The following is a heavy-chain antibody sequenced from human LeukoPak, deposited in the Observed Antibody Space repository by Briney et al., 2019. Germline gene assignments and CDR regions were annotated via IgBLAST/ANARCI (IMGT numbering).Heavy chain of an antibody. CDR2: ISSSSSYI. D-gene: IGHD2-2*01. CDR1: GFTFSSYS. CDR3: AREAIVVVPAATPDYYYYYGMDV. Sequence: GGSLRLSYAASGFTFSSYSMNWVRQAPGKGLEWVSSISSSSSYIYYADSVKGRFTISRDNAKNSLYLQMNSLRAEDTAVYYCAREAIVVVPAATPDYYYYYGMDVWGQGTTVTVSS. J-gene: IGHJ6*02. V-gene: IGHV3-21*01.